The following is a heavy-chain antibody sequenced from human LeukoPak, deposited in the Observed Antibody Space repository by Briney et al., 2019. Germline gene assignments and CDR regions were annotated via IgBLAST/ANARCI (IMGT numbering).Heavy chain of an antibody. CDR1: GFTFSGYW. Sequence: GGSLRLSCAASGFTFSGYWMSWVRQAPGKGLEWVANIKQDGSEKYYVDSVKDRFTISRDNAKNSLYLQMNSLRAEDTAVYYCARTAEYYYDSSGYYLDYWGQGTLVTVSS. CDR2: IKQDGSEK. J-gene: IGHJ4*02. D-gene: IGHD3-22*01. CDR3: ARTAEYYYDSSGYYLDY. V-gene: IGHV3-7*01.